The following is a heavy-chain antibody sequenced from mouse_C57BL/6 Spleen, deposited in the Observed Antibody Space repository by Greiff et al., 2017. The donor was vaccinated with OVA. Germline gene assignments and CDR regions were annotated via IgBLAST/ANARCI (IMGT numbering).Heavy chain of an antibody. CDR1: GFTFSSYA. CDR3: TRGGDYDVGFAY. D-gene: IGHD2-4*01. V-gene: IGHV5-9-1*02. Sequence: EVQLVESGEGLVKPGGSLKLSCAASGFTFSSYAMSWVRQTPEKRLEWVAYISSGGDYIYYADTVKGRFTISRDNARNTLYLQMSSLKSEDTAMYYCTRGGDYDVGFAYWGQGTLVTVSA. J-gene: IGHJ3*01. CDR2: ISSGGDYI.